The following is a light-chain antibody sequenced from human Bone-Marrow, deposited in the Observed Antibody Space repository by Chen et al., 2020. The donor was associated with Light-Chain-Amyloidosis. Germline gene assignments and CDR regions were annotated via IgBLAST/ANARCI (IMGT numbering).Light chain of an antibody. Sequence: EIVMTQSPAPLSGSPGESATLSCRASQSVGSSLAWYQQKPGQAPRLLIYGVSTRATGIPARFSGSGSGTEFTLTISSMQSEDFAVYYCQQCYNWPPWTFGQGTKVEI. CDR1: QSVGSS. CDR3: QQCYNWPPWT. J-gene: IGKJ1*01. CDR2: GVS. V-gene: IGKV3-15*01.